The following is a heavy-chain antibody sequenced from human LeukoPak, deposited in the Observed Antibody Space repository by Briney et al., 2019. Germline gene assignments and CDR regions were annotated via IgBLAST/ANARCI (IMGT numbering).Heavy chain of an antibody. V-gene: IGHV3-11*01. D-gene: IGHD1-26*01. CDR3: ATRYSGTFYGGAHDY. Sequence: PGGSLRLSCAASGVTFSDYYMNWIRQAPGKGLEWVSYISSSGDSTYYTDSVKGRFTISRDNAKNSLYLQRNSLRAEDTAVYYCATRYSGTFYGGAHDYWGQGTLVTVSS. CDR2: ISSSGDST. J-gene: IGHJ4*02. CDR1: GVTFSDYY.